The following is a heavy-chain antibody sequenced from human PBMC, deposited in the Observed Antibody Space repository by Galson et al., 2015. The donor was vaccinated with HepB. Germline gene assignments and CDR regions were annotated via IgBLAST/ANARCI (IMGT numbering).Heavy chain of an antibody. CDR1: GFTFSNYN. CDR3: ARVWATITRTIDY. V-gene: IGHV3-21*01. J-gene: IGHJ4*02. CDR2: ISSSSSYI. D-gene: IGHD5-12*01. Sequence: SLRLSCAASGFTFSNYNMNWVRQAPGKGLEWVSSISSSSSYIYYADSVQGRFTISRDNAKNSLYLQMNSLRAGDTAVYYCARVWATITRTIDYWGQGTLVTVSS.